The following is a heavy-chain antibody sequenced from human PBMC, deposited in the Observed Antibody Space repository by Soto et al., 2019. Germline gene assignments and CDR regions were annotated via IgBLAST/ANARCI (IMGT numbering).Heavy chain of an antibody. CDR2: ISYDGSNK. CDR3: AKVGDGDSGHAFDT. Sequence: QVQLVESGGGVVQPGRSLRLSCAASGFTFSSYGMHWVRQAPGRGLEWVAVISYDGSNKYYADSVKGRFTISRDNSKNTLYLQMNSLRAEDTAVYYCAKVGDGDSGHAFDTWGQGTMVTVSS. V-gene: IGHV3-30*18. CDR1: GFTFSSYG. D-gene: IGHD4-17*01. J-gene: IGHJ3*02.